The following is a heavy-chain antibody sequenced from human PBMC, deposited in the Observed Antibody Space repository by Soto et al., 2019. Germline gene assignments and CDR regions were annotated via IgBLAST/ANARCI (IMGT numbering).Heavy chain of an antibody. CDR1: GFSVRSHA. CDR2: ISYNGGVK. J-gene: IGHJ3*01. Sequence: VQLVESGGGVVQPGKSLRVSCEGSGFSVRSHAIHWVRQPPGKGLEWVTLISYNGGVKSYADSVKGRFTISRDKSKNTVPLQMNSLTPEDTAVYYCAKITSSGAFDVWGPGTLVIVSS. CDR3: AKITSSGAFDV. V-gene: IGHV3-30-3*02.